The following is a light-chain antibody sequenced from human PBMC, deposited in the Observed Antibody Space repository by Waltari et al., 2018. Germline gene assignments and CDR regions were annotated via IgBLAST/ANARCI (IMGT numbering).Light chain of an antibody. V-gene: IGLV6-57*04. CDR3: QTCDTTVLI. CDR1: RGSITSDF. Sequence: NFVLTQPHSVSGSPGRTVTISCTRSRGSITSDFVQWYRLRPGSAPTTISYKDNQRPSGVPDRFSGSIDTSSNSASLTISGLTTEDEADYYCQTCDTTVLIFGGGTQLTVL. CDR2: KDN. J-gene: IGLJ2*01.